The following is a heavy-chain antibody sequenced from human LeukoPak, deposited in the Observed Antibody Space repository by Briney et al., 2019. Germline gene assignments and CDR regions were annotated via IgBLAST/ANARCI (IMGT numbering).Heavy chain of an antibody. CDR1: GYTFTGYY. J-gene: IGHJ4*02. CDR2: INPNSGGT. D-gene: IGHD3-22*01. V-gene: IGHV1-2*02. Sequence: EASVKVSCKASGYTFTGYYMHWVRQAPGQGLEWMGWINPNSGGTNYAQKFQGRVTMTRDTSISTAYMELSRLRSDDTAVYYCARVEAQRYYYDSSGIDYWGQGTLVTVSS. CDR3: ARVEAQRYYYDSSGIDY.